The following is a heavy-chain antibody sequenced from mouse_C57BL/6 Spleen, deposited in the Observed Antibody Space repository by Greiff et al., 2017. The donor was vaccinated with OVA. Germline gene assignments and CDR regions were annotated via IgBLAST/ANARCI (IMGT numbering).Heavy chain of an antibody. CDR1: GYAFTNYL. CDR2: LNPGSGGT. V-gene: IGHV1-54*01. CDR3: ARAGGNYYYAMDD. Sequence: QVQLKQSGAELVRPGTSVKVSCKASGYAFTNYLIEWVKQRPGQGLAWIGVLNPGSGGTNYTAKFKGKATLTADNTSSTADMQLSSLTSEDSAVYFCARAGGNYYYAMDDWGQGTSVTVSS. D-gene: IGHD2-1*01. J-gene: IGHJ4*01.